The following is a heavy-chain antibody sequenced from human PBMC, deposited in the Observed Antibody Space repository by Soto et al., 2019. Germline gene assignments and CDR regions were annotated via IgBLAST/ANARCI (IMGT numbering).Heavy chain of an antibody. D-gene: IGHD2-15*01. CDR3: ARDDIHCIGGRRYGVSSDV. J-gene: IGHJ6*03. Sequence: GGSLRLSCAASGFTFSSYAMHWVRQAPGKGLEWVAVISYDGSNKYYADSVKGRFTISRDKSKNTLFLQMNSLRAEDTAVYYCARDDIHCIGGRRYGVSSDVCGKG. CDR2: ISYDGSNK. V-gene: IGHV3-30*14. CDR1: GFTFSSYA.